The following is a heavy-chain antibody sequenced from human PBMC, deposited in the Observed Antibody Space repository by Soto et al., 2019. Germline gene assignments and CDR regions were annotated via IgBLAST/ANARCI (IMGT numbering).Heavy chain of an antibody. CDR3: ARFTSAGTFFDY. Sequence: PGGSLRLSCAASGFTFSSYSMNWVRQAPGKGLECVSSISSSSSYIYYADSVKGRFTISRDNAKNSLYLQMNSLRAEDTAVYYCARFTSAGTFFDYWGQGTMVTVSS. CDR2: ISSSSSYI. J-gene: IGHJ4*02. CDR1: GFTFSSYS. V-gene: IGHV3-21*01. D-gene: IGHD6-13*01.